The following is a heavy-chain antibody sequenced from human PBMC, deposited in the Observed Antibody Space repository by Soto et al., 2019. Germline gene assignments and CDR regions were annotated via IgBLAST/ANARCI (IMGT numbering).Heavy chain of an antibody. CDR3: ARGGPYDWDDMDI. J-gene: IGHJ6*02. CDR2: INHSGRT. Sequence: SETLSLTCAVHGGSFSGYYWSWIRQPPGKGLEWIGEINHSGRTNYNPSLKSRVTISVDTSKSQFSLKLSSVTAADTAVFYCARGGPYDWDDMDIWGQGTKVT. CDR1: GGSFSGYY. D-gene: IGHD5-12*01. V-gene: IGHV4-34*01.